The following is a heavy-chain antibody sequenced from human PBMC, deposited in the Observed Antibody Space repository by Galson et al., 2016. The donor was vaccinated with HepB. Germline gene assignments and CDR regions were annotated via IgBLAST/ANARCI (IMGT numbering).Heavy chain of an antibody. CDR2: ISSGSSYT. D-gene: IGHD3-9*01. V-gene: IGHV3-11*06. CDR1: GFTFSDYY. CDR3: ARLHEVLTAYFGRSESHGYFDN. Sequence: SLRFSCAASGFTFSDYYMSWIRQAPGKGLEWVSYISSGSSYTNYADSVKDRFTISRDNAKNSLYLRLSSLRAEDTAVYYCARLHEVLTAYFGRSESHGYFDNWGQGAQVIVSS. J-gene: IGHJ4*02.